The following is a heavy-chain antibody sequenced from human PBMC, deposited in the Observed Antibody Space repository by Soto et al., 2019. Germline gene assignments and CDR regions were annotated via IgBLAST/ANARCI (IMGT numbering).Heavy chain of an antibody. CDR1: GGSISSSSYY. Sequence: PSETLSLTCTVSGGSISSSSYYWGWIRQPPGKGLEWIGSIYYSGSTYYNPSLKSRVTISVDTSKNQFSLKLSSVTAADTAVYYFARRLSGPYGDYAAYFDYWGQGTLVTVPS. D-gene: IGHD4-17*01. CDR3: ARRLSGPYGDYAAYFDY. J-gene: IGHJ4*02. CDR2: IYYSGST. V-gene: IGHV4-39*01.